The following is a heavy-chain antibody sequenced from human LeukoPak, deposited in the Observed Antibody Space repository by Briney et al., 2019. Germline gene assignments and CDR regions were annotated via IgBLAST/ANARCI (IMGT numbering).Heavy chain of an antibody. CDR2: IYYSGST. J-gene: IGHJ4*02. Sequence: SETLSLTCTVSGGSISSGGYYWSWLRQHPGTGLEWIGYIYYSGSTHYNPSLKSRVTISVDTSKNQFSLKLSSVTAADTAVYYCARDGAMGHFDYWGQGTLVTVSS. CDR3: ARDGAMGHFDY. V-gene: IGHV4-31*03. CDR1: GGSISSGGYY. D-gene: IGHD5-18*01.